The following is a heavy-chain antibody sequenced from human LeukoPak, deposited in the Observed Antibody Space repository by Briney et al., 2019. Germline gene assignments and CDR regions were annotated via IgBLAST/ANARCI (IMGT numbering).Heavy chain of an antibody. Sequence: GGSLRLSCAASGFTFSSSWMSWLRQAPGRGLEWVANIKNDGSEKYYVDSVKGRFTFSRDNAKNSVFLQMNSLRPEDTAVYYCARQVGYSYGLFDQWGQGTLVIVSS. V-gene: IGHV3-7*01. CDR2: IKNDGSEK. CDR1: GFTFSSSW. J-gene: IGHJ4*02. CDR3: ARQVGYSYGLFDQ. D-gene: IGHD5-18*01.